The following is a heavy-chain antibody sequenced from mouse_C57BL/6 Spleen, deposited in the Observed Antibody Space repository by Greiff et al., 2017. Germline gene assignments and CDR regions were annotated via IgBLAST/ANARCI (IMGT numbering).Heavy chain of an antibody. J-gene: IGHJ1*03. Sequence: VQLQQSGAELVNPGASVKLSCKASGYTFTEYTIHWVKQRSGQGLEGIGWFYPGSGSIKYNEKFKDKATLTADKSSSTVYMELRRLTAEDSAVYFCARHEDDSNYLYWYYEVWGTGTTVTVSS. CDR3: ARHEDDSNYLYWYYEV. CDR1: GYTFTEYT. CDR2: FYPGSGSI. D-gene: IGHD2-5*01. V-gene: IGHV1-62-2*01.